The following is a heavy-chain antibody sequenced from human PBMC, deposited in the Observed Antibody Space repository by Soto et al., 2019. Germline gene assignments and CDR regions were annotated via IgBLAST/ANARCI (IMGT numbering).Heavy chain of an antibody. CDR3: AKDSYSNAGVIDY. J-gene: IGHJ4*02. Sequence: SPRLPSATSGFPFSNYGVDWVRQTPGKGLEWVAVISYDGSDKYYADSVKGRFTISRANSKHTLYLQMNSLRAEDTAVYYCAKDSYSNAGVIDYWGLGTLVTVSS. V-gene: IGHV3-30*18. CDR2: ISYDGSDK. D-gene: IGHD5-18*01. CDR1: GFPFSNYG.